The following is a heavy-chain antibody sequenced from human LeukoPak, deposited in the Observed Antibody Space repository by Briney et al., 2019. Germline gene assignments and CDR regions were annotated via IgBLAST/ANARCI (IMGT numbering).Heavy chain of an antibody. CDR3: ARQADDSSSSLVYFDY. D-gene: IGHD6-6*01. Sequence: SGTLSLTCAVSGGSISSHYWSWIRQPPGKGLEWIGFIYYSGTTKYNPSLKSRVTISADTSKNQFSLKLSSVTAADTAVYYCARQADDSSSSLVYFDYWGQGTLVTVSS. CDR1: GGSISSHY. CDR2: IYYSGTT. J-gene: IGHJ4*02. V-gene: IGHV4-59*08.